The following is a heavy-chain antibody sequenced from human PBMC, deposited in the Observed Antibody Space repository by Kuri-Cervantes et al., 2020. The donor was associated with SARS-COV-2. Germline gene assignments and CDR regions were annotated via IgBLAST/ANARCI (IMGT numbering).Heavy chain of an antibody. CDR2: ISGSGGST. CDR3: ARSGYSGYDITPSSGAFDI. D-gene: IGHD5-12*01. CDR1: GVTFSSYA. V-gene: IGHV3-23*01. Sequence: GGSLTLSCAVSGVTFSSYARSWVRQAPGKGLEWVSAISGSGGSTYYADSLKGRFTISRDNSKNTLYLQMNCLRAEDTAVYYCARSGYSGYDITPSSGAFDIWGQGTMVTVSS. J-gene: IGHJ3*02.